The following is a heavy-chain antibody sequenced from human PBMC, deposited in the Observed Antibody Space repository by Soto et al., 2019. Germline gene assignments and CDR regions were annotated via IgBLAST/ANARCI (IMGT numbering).Heavy chain of an antibody. J-gene: IGHJ5*02. CDR2: VSESGLGT. Sequence: EVQLSESGGGLVQPWGSLRLSCAASGFAVSGYAMSWARQAPGKGLEWVSSVSESGLGTYYADSVKGRFTISRDASTNTLYLQMNGLTVEDTAVYFCARDKYDRDIDHWFSESWGPGTLVSVSS. V-gene: IGHV3-23*01. D-gene: IGHD3-3*01. CDR1: GFAVSGYA. CDR3: ARDKYDRDIDHWFSES.